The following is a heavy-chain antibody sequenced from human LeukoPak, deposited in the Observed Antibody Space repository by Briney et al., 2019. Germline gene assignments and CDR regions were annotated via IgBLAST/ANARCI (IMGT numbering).Heavy chain of an antibody. V-gene: IGHV3-30*02. Sequence: GGSLRLSCAASGFTFSSYSMHWVRQAPGKGLEWVAFIRYDGSNKYYADSVKGRFTISRDNSKNTLYLQMNSLRAEDTAVYYCETTYYDFWSGYYEAPYYFDYWGQGTLVTVSS. CDR1: GFTFSSYS. CDR2: IRYDGSNK. CDR3: ETTYYDFWSGYYEAPYYFDY. D-gene: IGHD3-3*01. J-gene: IGHJ4*02.